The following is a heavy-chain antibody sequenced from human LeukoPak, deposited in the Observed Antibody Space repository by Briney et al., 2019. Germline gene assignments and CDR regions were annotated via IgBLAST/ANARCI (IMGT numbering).Heavy chain of an antibody. CDR2: ISYDESNK. V-gene: IGHV3-30*03. D-gene: IGHD6-19*01. CDR1: GFTFSSSA. J-gene: IGHJ4*02. Sequence: TGGSLRLSCAASGFTFSSSAMHWVRQAPGKGLEWVAVISYDESNKYYADSVKGRFTISRDNSKNTLYLQMNSLRAEDTAVYYCARGQWLAPFDYWGQGTLVTVSS. CDR3: ARGQWLAPFDY.